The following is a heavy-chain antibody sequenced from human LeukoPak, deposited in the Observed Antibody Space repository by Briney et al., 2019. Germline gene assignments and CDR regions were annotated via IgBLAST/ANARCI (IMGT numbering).Heavy chain of an antibody. Sequence: ASVKVSCKASGYTFTGYYMHWVRQAPGQGLEWMGWINPNSGGTNYAQKFQGRVTMTRDTSISTAYMELSRLRSDDTAVYYCARAPSWNYYDSSGQSPWFDPWGQGTLVTVSS. D-gene: IGHD3-22*01. CDR3: ARAPSWNYYDSSGQSPWFDP. J-gene: IGHJ5*02. V-gene: IGHV1-2*02. CDR1: GYTFTGYY. CDR2: INPNSGGT.